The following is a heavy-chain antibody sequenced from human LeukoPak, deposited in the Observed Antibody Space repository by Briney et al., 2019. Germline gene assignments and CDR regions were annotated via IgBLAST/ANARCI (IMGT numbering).Heavy chain of an antibody. CDR3: ATPPITMVRGVIAGH. D-gene: IGHD3-10*01. CDR2: IYPGDSDT. CDR1: GYSFTSYW. Sequence: GESLKISCKGSGYSFTSYWIGWVRQMPGKGLEWMGIIYPGDSDTRYSPSFQGQVTISADKSISTAYLQWSSLKASDTAMYYCATPPITMVRGVIAGHWGKGTLVTVSS. V-gene: IGHV5-51*01. J-gene: IGHJ4*02.